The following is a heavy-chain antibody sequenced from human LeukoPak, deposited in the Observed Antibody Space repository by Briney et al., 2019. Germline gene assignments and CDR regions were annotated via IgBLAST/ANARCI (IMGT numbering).Heavy chain of an antibody. D-gene: IGHD3-10*01. CDR1: GFTFSDYG. CDR2: ISGSGIST. Sequence: PGGSLRLSCAAAGFTFSDYGMNWVRQAPGKGLEWVSGISGSGISTYYADSVKGRFTISRDNSKNALFLQMNSLRVEDTAVYYCARDTSGIPGYWGQGTLVTVSS. V-gene: IGHV3-23*01. CDR3: ARDTSGIPGY. J-gene: IGHJ4*02.